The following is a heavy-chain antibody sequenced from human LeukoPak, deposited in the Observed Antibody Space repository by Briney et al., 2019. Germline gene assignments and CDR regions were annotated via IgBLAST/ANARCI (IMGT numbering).Heavy chain of an antibody. V-gene: IGHV4-34*01. Sequence: PSETLSLTCAVYGGSFSGYYWSWIRQPPGKGLEWIGEINHSGSTNYNPSLKSRVTISVDTSKNQFSLKLSSVTAADTAVYYCARAVSSSWYFAFDIWAKGQWSPSLQ. CDR2: INHSGST. D-gene: IGHD6-13*01. J-gene: IGHJ3*02. CDR1: GGSFSGYY. CDR3: ARAVSSSWYFAFDI.